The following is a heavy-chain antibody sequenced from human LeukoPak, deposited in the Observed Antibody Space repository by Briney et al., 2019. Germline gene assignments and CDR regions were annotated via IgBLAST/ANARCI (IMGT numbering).Heavy chain of an antibody. J-gene: IGHJ5*02. CDR2: INRDGSST. D-gene: IGHD3-22*01. CDR3: ARSGFFTYYYDISGYHWFDP. Sequence: GGSLRLSCAASGFSISSYWMHWVRQAPGKGLVWVSGINRDGSSTSYADSVKGRVTISRDNAKNTLYLQINSLRAEDTAVYYCARSGFFTYYYDISGYHWFDPWGQGTLVTVSS. CDR1: GFSISSYW. V-gene: IGHV3-74*01.